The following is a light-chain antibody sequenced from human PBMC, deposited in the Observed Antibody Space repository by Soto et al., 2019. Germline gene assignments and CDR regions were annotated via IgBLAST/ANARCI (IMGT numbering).Light chain of an antibody. V-gene: IGKV3-11*01. CDR2: GAS. CDR3: QQRSNWPPT. Sequence: IVLTQSPGTLSLSPGERTTLSCRASQSISRYLAWYQQKPGQGPRLLIYGASSRATGTPDRFSGSGSGTDFTLTISSLEPEDFAVYYCQQRSNWPPTFGQGTLL. J-gene: IGKJ5*01. CDR1: QSISRY.